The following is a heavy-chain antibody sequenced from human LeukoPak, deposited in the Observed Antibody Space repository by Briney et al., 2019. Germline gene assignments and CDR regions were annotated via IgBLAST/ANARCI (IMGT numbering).Heavy chain of an antibody. CDR2: ISYDGSNK. V-gene: IGHV3-30-3*01. J-gene: IGHJ3*02. D-gene: IGHD5-18*01. Sequence: GGSLRLSCAASGFTFSSYAMHWVRQAPGKGLEWVAVISYDGSNKYYADPVKGRFTISRDNSKNTLYLQMNSLRAEDTAVYYCAREGYPDAFDIWGQGTMVTVSS. CDR1: GFTFSSYA. CDR3: AREGYPDAFDI.